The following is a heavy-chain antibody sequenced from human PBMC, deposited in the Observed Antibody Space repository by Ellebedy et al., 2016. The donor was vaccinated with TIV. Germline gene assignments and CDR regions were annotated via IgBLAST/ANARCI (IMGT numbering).Heavy chain of an antibody. CDR3: ARDMVQGMVARYLWFDY. CDR2: INPNSRAT. CDR1: GGTFSSYA. Sequence: ASVKVSCKASGGTFSSYAISWVRQAPGQGLEWMGWINPNSRATHYVQKFQGRVTLTGDTSINTAYMELRRLRSEDTAVYYCARDMVQGMVARYLWFDYWGQGTLVTVSS. J-gene: IGHJ4*02. D-gene: IGHD5-12*01. V-gene: IGHV1-2*02.